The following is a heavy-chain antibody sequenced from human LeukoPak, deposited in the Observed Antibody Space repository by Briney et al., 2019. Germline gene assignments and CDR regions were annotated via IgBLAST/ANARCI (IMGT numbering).Heavy chain of an antibody. Sequence: PGGSLRLSCAASGFTFGAYTINWVRQAPGKGLEWVAVISYDGSNKYYADSVKGRFTISRDNSKNTLYLQMNSLRAEDTAVYYCAKEGRTNHDAFDIWGQGTMVTVSS. CDR3: AKEGRTNHDAFDI. CDR1: GFTFGAYT. D-gene: IGHD1-14*01. CDR2: ISYDGSNK. J-gene: IGHJ3*02. V-gene: IGHV3-30*18.